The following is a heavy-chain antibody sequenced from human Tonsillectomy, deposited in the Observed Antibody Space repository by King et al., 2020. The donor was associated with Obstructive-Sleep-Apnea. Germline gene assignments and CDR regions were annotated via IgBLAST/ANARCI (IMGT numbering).Heavy chain of an antibody. D-gene: IGHD6-13*01. CDR2: ISYDGTEK. J-gene: IGHJ4*02. CDR1: GFSFSTYA. V-gene: IGHV3-30*04. Sequence: VQLVESGGGVVQPWGSLRLSCAASGFSFSTYAFHWVRQAPGTGLEWVAVISYDGTEKSYADSVKGRFTISRDNSKNTLYLQMASLRPEDTAVYYCIGSTWYGGSFYFDYWGQGTLVTASS. CDR3: IGSTWYGGSFYFDY.